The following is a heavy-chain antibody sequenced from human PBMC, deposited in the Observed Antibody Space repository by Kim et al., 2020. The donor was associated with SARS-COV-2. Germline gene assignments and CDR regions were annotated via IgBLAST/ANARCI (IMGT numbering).Heavy chain of an antibody. D-gene: IGHD6-13*01. V-gene: IGHV3-13*01. CDR1: GFTFSSYD. J-gene: IGHJ4*02. CDR3: ARGSSSWFRSVNFDY. CDR2: IGTAGDT. Sequence: GGSLRLSCAASGFTFSSYDMHWVRQATGKGLEWVSAIGTAGDTYYPGSVKGRFTISRENAKNSLYLQMNSLRAGDTAVYYCARGSSSWFRSVNFDYWGQGTLVTVSS.